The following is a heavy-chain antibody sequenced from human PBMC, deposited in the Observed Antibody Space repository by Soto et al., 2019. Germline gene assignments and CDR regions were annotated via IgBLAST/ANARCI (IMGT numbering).Heavy chain of an antibody. Sequence: QVQLVESGGGVVQPGRSLRLSCAASGFTFSSYGMHWVRQAPGKGLEWVAVIWYDGSNKYYADSVKGRFTISRDNSKNTLYLQMNSLRAEDTAVYYCARTITIFGVVMDDAFDIWGQGTMVTVSS. CDR2: IWYDGSNK. V-gene: IGHV3-33*01. CDR1: GFTFSSYG. D-gene: IGHD3-3*01. J-gene: IGHJ3*02. CDR3: ARTITIFGVVMDDAFDI.